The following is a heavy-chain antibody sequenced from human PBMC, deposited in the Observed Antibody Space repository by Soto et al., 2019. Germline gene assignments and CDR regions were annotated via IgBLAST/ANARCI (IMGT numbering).Heavy chain of an antibody. CDR2: IKQDGSEK. D-gene: IGHD6-6*01. Sequence: EVQLVESGGGLVQPGGSLRLSCAASGFTFSSYWMSWVRQAPGKGLEWVANIKQDGSEKYYVESVKGRFTISRDNAKNSLYLQMNSLRAEDTAVYYCARDRGQLNRDYYYYGMDVWGQGTTVTVSS. CDR1: GFTFSSYW. V-gene: IGHV3-7*01. CDR3: ARDRGQLNRDYYYYGMDV. J-gene: IGHJ6*02.